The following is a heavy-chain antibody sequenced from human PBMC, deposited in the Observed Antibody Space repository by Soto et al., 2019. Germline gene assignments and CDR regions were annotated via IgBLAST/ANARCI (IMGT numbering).Heavy chain of an antibody. CDR3: AKEGGLSGSYYISSSYYFDY. J-gene: IGHJ4*02. CDR2: ISYDGSNT. CDR1: GFTFSSYG. D-gene: IGHD1-26*01. V-gene: IGHV3-30*18. Sequence: GGSLRLSCAASGFTFSSYGMHWVRQAPGKGLEWVAIISYDGSNTYYADSVKGRFTISRDNSKNTLYLQMNSLRAEVTSVYYCAKEGGLSGSYYISSSYYFDYWGQGTLVTVSS.